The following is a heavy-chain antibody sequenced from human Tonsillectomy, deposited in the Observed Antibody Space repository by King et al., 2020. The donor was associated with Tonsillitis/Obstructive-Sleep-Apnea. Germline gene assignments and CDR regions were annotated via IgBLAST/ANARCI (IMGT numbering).Heavy chain of an antibody. Sequence: VQLQQWGAGLLKPSETLSLTCAVYGGSFRGYYWSWIRQPPGKGLEWIGEINHSGSTNYNPSLKSRVTISVDTSKNQFSLKLSSVTAADTAVYYCARGEDCSSTSCYTTPWFDPWGQGTLVTVSS. CDR2: INHSGST. V-gene: IGHV4-34*01. D-gene: IGHD2-2*01. CDR1: GGSFRGYY. CDR3: ARGEDCSSTSCYTTPWFDP. J-gene: IGHJ5*02.